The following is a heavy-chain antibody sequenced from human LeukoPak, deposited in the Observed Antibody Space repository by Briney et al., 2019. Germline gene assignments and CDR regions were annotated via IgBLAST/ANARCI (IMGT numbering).Heavy chain of an antibody. Sequence: GRSLRLSCAASGFTFSDYSMSWIRQAPGKGLEWISYISSTTGYRDYADSVKGRFTISRDDAKNSLYLQMNSLRDEDTAVYYCVRNFGSWGQGTQVTVRS. CDR2: ISSTTGYR. CDR3: VRNFGS. CDR1: GFTFSDYS. J-gene: IGHJ5*01. V-gene: IGHV3-11*06.